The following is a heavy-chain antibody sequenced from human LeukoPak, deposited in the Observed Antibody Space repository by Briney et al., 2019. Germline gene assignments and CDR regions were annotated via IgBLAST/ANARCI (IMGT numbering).Heavy chain of an antibody. CDR1: GFTFSTYG. D-gene: IGHD1-26*01. V-gene: IGHV3-30*18. CDR2: ILYDGSEK. CDR3: AKPLRGGGTYWDWFDP. J-gene: IGHJ5*02. Sequence: PGGSQRLFCAACGFTFSTYGMQWVRQAPGRGVEWVAAILYDGSEKYNANPVKGRFTISRDNSKHTLYLQMNSLSPEHTAVYYCAKPLRGGGTYWDWFDPRGQGTLVTVSS.